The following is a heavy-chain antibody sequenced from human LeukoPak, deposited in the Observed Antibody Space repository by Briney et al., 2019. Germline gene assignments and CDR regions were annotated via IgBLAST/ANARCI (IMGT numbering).Heavy chain of an antibody. V-gene: IGHV3-48*03. CDR2: ISTSGNTI. D-gene: IGHD6-13*01. CDR3: ARDLVAAAAAHYYDY. CDR1: GFTFSYYG. J-gene: IGHJ4*02. Sequence: GGSLRLSCAASGFTFSYYGMNWVRQAPGKGLEWVSYISTSGNTIYYADSVKGRFTISRDNAKNSLYLQMNSLRAEDTAVYYCARDLVAAAAAHYYDYWGQGTLVTVSS.